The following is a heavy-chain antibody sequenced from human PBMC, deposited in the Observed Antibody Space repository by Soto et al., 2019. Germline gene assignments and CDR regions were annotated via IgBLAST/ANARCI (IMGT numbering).Heavy chain of an antibody. J-gene: IGHJ3*02. V-gene: IGHV4-34*01. CDR1: GGSFSGYY. Sequence: SATLSITCAVYGGSFSGYYWSWIRQPPGKGLEWIGEINHSGSTNYNPSLKSRVTISVDTSKNQFSLKLSSVTAADTAVYYCARRGHLREHAYDIWGQGTMVTVSS. CDR2: INHSGST. CDR3: ARRGHLREHAYDI. D-gene: IGHD5-12*01.